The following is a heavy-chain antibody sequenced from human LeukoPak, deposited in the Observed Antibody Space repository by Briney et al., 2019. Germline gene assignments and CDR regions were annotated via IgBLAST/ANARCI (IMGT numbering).Heavy chain of an antibody. J-gene: IGHJ4*02. CDR3: ARENDFWSGYPYFDY. V-gene: IGHV3-21*01. D-gene: IGHD3-3*01. CDR2: ISSSSSYI. Sequence: GGSLSLSCAASGFTFSSYSMNWVRQAPGKGLEWVSSISSSSSYIYYADSVKGRFTISRDNAKNSLYLQMNSLRAEDTAVYYCARENDFWSGYPYFDYWGQGTLVTVSS. CDR1: GFTFSSYS.